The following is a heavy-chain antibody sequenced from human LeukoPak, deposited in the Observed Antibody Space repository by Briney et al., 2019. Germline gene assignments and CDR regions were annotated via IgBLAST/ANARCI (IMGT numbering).Heavy chain of an antibody. D-gene: IGHD6-13*01. V-gene: IGHV3-30*18. CDR1: GFTFSSYG. Sequence: GGSLRLSCAASGFTFSSYGMHWVRQAPGKGLEWVAFISYDGGNKYNADSVKGRFTISRDNSKNTLYLQMNSLRAEDTAVFYCAKDRRGTSNWFYGMDVWGQGTTLTVSS. CDR3: AKDRRGTSNWFYGMDV. CDR2: ISYDGGNK. J-gene: IGHJ6*02.